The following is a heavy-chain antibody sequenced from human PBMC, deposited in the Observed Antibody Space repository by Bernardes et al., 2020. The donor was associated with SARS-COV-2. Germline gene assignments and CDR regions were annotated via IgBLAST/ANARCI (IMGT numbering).Heavy chain of an antibody. CDR2: MSYNGNT. D-gene: IGHD4-17*01. CDR1: GGSVSRNS. CDR3: AREGGDYSWFDP. J-gene: IGHJ5*02. V-gene: IGHV4-59*02. Sequence: SETLSLTCTVSGGSVSRNSWTWLRQPPGKGLEWIGYMSYNGNTNYNPSLQSRVSMLVDMSKNQFILRLTSVTAADTAVYYCAREGGDYSWFDPWGQGSLVTVSS.